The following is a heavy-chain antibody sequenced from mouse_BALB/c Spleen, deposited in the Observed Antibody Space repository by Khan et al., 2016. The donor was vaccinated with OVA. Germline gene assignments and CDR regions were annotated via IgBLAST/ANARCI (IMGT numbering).Heavy chain of an antibody. J-gene: IGHJ4*01. Sequence: EVQLQESGPSLVKPSQTLSLTCSVTGDSITSGFWNWIRKFPGKKFEYMGYIIYSGDTYYNPSLKSRISITRDTSKSQYYLQLNSVTTEDTATYDCARSYGSWAMDYWGQGTSVTVSS. CDR1: GDSITSGF. CDR2: IIYSGDT. CDR3: ARSYGSWAMDY. D-gene: IGHD1-1*01. V-gene: IGHV3-8*02.